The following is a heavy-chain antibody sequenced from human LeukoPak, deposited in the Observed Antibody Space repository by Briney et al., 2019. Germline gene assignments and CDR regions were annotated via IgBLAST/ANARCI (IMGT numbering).Heavy chain of an antibody. J-gene: IGHJ2*01. CDR3: ARDLWWGAVGSPFLYFDL. D-gene: IGHD2-15*01. Sequence: PSETLSLTCTVSGGSISSYYWTWIRQPPGKGLEWIGSIYHTGSTYYNPSLKSRVTISVDTSKNQFSLKLSSMTAAATAVYYCARDLWWGAVGSPFLYFDLWGRGTRVTVSS. V-gene: IGHV4-59*12. CDR2: IYHTGST. CDR1: GGSISSYY.